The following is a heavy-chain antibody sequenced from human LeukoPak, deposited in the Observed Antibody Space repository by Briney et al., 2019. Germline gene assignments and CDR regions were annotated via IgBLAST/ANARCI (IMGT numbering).Heavy chain of an antibody. CDR1: GYTFTSYY. V-gene: IGHV1-46*01. CDR3: ARGGIIAAAGRTHEYYFDY. D-gene: IGHD6-13*01. J-gene: IGHJ4*02. Sequence: GASVKVSCKASGYTFTSYYMHWVRQAPGQGLEWMGIINPSGGSTSYAQKFQGRVTMTRDTSTSTVYMELSSLRSEDTAVYYCARGGIIAAAGRTHEYYFDYWGQGTLVTVSS. CDR2: INPSGGST.